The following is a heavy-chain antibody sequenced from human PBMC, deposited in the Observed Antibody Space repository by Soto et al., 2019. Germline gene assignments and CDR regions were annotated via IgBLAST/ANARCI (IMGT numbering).Heavy chain of an antibody. CDR2: ISDDGSDE. D-gene: IGHD1-26*01. CDR3: TRDYSGSYFPSYFDY. J-gene: IGHJ4*02. V-gene: IGHV3-30*04. Sequence: QVHLVESGGGVVQPGRSLRLSCAASGFTFSTYALHWVRQAPGRGLEWVAVISDDGSDEYYADSVKGRFTISRDNSKNTLYLQMNSLKTDDTALYYCTRDYSGSYFPSYFDYWGQGTLVTVSS. CDR1: GFTFSTYA.